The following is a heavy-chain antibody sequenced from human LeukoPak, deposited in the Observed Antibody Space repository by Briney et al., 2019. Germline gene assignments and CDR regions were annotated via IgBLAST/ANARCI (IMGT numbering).Heavy chain of an antibody. CDR3: ASEILTGYQSNNWFDP. J-gene: IGHJ5*02. CDR1: GYTFTGYY. V-gene: IGHV1-46*01. Sequence: ASVKVSCKASGYTFTGYYIHWVRQAPGQGLEWMGIINPSGGSTSYAQKFQGRVTMTRDTSTSTVYMELSSLRSEDTAVYYCASEILTGYQSNNWFDPWGQGTLVTVSS. CDR2: INPSGGST. D-gene: IGHD3-9*01.